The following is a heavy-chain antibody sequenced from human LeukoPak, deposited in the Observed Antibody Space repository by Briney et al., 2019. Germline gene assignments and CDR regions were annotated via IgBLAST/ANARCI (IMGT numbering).Heavy chain of an antibody. CDR1: GFTFSSYE. CDR2: ISSGGTTI. V-gene: IGHV3-48*03. D-gene: IGHD3-16*01. J-gene: IGHJ3*02. CDR3: GAARQYVGAFDI. Sequence: GGSLRLSCAASGFTFSSYELYWVRQAPGKGLEWISYISSGGTTIKYADSAKGQFTISRDDAKRSLYLQMNSLRAEDTAIYYCGAARQYVGAFDIWGQGTLVTVSS.